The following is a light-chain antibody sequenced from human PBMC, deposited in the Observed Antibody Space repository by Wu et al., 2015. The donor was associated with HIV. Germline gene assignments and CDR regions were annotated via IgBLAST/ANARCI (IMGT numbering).Light chain of an antibody. Sequence: EIVLTQFPVTLSLSPGERATLSCRASQSVYSSLAWYQQKPGQAPRLLIYAASNRATDVSARFSGSGSGTDFTLTISRLEPEDFAVYYCQHYGTSPYTFGQGTKLEIK. CDR2: AAS. CDR1: QSVYSS. CDR3: QHYGTSPYT. J-gene: IGKJ2*01. V-gene: IGKV3-20*01.